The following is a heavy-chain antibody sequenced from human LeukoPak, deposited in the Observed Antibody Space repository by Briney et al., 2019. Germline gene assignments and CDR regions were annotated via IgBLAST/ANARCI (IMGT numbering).Heavy chain of an antibody. D-gene: IGHD3-16*02. CDR3: ASLRPMITFGGVIVDY. CDR1: GGAITNYY. CDR2: IYYTGST. Sequence: SETLSLTCGVSGGAITNYYWNWIRQAPGKGLEWLGYIYYTGSTTYNPSVKSRITISLDTSKKQISLKLRSVTAADTAVYYCASLRPMITFGGVIVDYWGQGTLVTVSS. V-gene: IGHV4-59*01. J-gene: IGHJ4*02.